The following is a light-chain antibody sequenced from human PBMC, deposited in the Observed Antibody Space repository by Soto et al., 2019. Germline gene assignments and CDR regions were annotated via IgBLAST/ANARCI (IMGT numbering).Light chain of an antibody. J-gene: IGKJ1*01. Sequence: DIELTHSPATLSASLGHRVTLTFRASQSVDNYLDWYQQRPGKSPRLLIYGASTRATGVPARFSGSGFGTDFTLTISSLQSEDLAIYYCQQYYNRPRTFGPGTKVDNK. CDR3: QQYYNRPRT. V-gene: IGKV3-15*01. CDR2: GAS. CDR1: QSVDNY.